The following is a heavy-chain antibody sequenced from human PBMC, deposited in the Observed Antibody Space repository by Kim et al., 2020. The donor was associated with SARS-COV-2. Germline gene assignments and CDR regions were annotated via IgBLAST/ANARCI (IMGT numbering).Heavy chain of an antibody. D-gene: IGHD2-8*01. Sequence: ASVKVSCKASGYTFISYYIHWVRQAPGQGLEWMGVISPSAGTTTYAQKFHGRVTVTRDTSTSTVYMELSSLRSEDTALYYCARDNGGYYFDYWGQGILAT. CDR1: GYTFISYY. CDR3: ARDNGGYYFDY. J-gene: IGHJ4*02. V-gene: IGHV1-46*01. CDR2: ISPSAGTT.